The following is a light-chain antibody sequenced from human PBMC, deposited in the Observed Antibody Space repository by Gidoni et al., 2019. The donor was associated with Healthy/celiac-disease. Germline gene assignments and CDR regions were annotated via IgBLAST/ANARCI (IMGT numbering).Light chain of an antibody. V-gene: IGKV1-39*01. CDR1: QSISSY. CDR2: AAS. CDR3: QQSYSTPRRT. Sequence: DIQMTQSPSSLSASVGDRVTITCRASQSISSYLNWYQQKPGKAPKLLIYAASSLQSGVPSRFSGSGSGTDFTLTISILQPEDFATYYCQQSYSTPRRTFGGXTKVEIK. J-gene: IGKJ4*01.